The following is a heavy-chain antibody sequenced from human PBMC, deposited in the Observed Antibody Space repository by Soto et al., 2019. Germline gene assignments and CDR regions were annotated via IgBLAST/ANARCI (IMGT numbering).Heavy chain of an antibody. Sequence: QVQLQESGPGLVKPSETLSLTCTVSRGSVSRGSYYWSWILQPPGKGLEWIGYMYYSGSTNYNPSIKSRVTTSIDTSKNQFTQKLRSVTAADTAVYYCERDLGSAGIDYWGQGTLVTVSS. D-gene: IGHD2-15*01. CDR1: RGSVSRGSYY. CDR2: MYYSGST. CDR3: ERDLGSAGIDY. V-gene: IGHV4-61*01. J-gene: IGHJ4*02.